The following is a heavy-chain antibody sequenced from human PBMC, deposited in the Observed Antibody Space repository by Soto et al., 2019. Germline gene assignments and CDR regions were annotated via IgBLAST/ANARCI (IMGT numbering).Heavy chain of an antibody. Sequence: EVQLVESGGGLVQPGGSLRLSCAASGFTFSSYWMHWVRQAPGKGLVWVSRINSDGSSTSYADSVKGRFTISRDNAKNTLYLQMDSLRAEDAAVYYSAGAVAGQTAIGYWGKGTLVAVSS. V-gene: IGHV3-74*01. CDR3: AGAVAGQTAIGY. D-gene: IGHD6-19*01. J-gene: IGHJ4*02. CDR1: GFTFSSYW. CDR2: INSDGSST.